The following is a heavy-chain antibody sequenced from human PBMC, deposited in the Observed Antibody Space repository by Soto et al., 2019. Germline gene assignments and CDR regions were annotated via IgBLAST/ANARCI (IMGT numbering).Heavy chain of an antibody. CDR1: GFTFSSYA. J-gene: IGHJ6*02. Sequence: PGGSLRLSCAASGFTFSSYAMHWVRQAPGKGLEWVAVISYDGSNKYYADSVKGRFTISRDNSKNTLYLQMNSLRAEDTAVYYCARSRYGDSVYYYYYGMDVWGQGTTVTVSS. V-gene: IGHV3-30-3*01. CDR2: ISYDGSNK. D-gene: IGHD4-17*01. CDR3: ARSRYGDSVYYYYYGMDV.